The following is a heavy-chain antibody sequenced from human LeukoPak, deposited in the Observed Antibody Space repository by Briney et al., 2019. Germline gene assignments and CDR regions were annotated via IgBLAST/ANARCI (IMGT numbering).Heavy chain of an antibody. D-gene: IGHD3/OR15-3a*01. CDR3: ARYEEFSTGYSASSPRHYFDH. CDR2: IYYTGST. CDR1: GGSINSYY. Sequence: SETLSLTCTVSGGSINSYYGSWVRQPPGKGLECMGYIYYTGSTYYSPSLESRVTISVDTAQNQLSLKLRSVTAADTAVYYCARYEEFSTGYSASSPRHYFDHWGQGTLVTVSS. J-gene: IGHJ4*02. V-gene: IGHV4-59*01.